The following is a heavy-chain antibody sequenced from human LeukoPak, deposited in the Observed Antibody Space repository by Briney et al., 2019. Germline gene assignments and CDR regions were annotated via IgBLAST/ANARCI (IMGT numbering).Heavy chain of an antibody. J-gene: IGHJ4*02. CDR2: IKEDGSQA. CDR3: ARQRF. CDR1: GFTFSSYW. V-gene: IGHV3-7*01. D-gene: IGHD5-24*01. Sequence: QSGGSLRLSCVGSGFTFSSYWMSWVRQAPGKGLEGVANIKEDGSQAYYVDSVKGRFTISRDNAKNSLYLQMNCLRDEDTAVYYCARQRFRGQGTLVTVSS.